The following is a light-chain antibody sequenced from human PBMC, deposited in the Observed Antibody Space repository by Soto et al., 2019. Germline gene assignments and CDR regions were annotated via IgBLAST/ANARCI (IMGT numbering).Light chain of an antibody. V-gene: IGKV3-20*01. J-gene: IGKJ1*01. Sequence: EIVLTQSPGTLSLSPGERATLSCRASQSVSSSYLAWYQQKPGQAPRLLIYGASSRATGIPERFSGSGSGTDFTLTISRLEPEDFAVYYCKQYCSSPGTFGQGTKVEIK. CDR3: KQYCSSPGT. CDR2: GAS. CDR1: QSVSSSY.